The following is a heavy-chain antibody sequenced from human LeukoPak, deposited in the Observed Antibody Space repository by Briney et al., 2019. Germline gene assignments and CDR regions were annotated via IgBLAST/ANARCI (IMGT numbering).Heavy chain of an antibody. J-gene: IGHJ4*02. CDR1: GFTVSSNY. CDR3: AREIRGYSYFDY. V-gene: IGHV3-7*03. D-gene: IGHD1-26*01. CDR2: IKQDGSEK. Sequence: QTGGSLRLSCAASGFTVSSNYMSWVRQAPGKGLEWVANIKQDGSEKYYVDSVKGRFTISRDNAKNSLYLQMNSLRAEDTAVYYCAREIRGYSYFDYWGQGTLVTVSS.